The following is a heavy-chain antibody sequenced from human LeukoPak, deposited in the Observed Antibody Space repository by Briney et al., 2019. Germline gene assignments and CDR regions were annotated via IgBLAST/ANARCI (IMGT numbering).Heavy chain of an antibody. J-gene: IGHJ4*02. CDR1: GYTLSELS. CDR2: FDPEDGET. CDR3: ATDSWERNADYGGSY. V-gene: IGHV1-24*01. D-gene: IGHD4-23*01. Sequence: ASVKFSCKVSGYTLSELSMYWVRQAPGKGLEWMGGFDPEDGETIYAQKFQGRVTMTEDTSTDTAYMELSSLRSEDTAVYYCATDSWERNADYGGSYWGQGTLVTVSS.